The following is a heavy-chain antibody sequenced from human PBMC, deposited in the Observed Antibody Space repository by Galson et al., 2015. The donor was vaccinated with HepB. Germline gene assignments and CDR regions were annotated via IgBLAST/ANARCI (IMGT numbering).Heavy chain of an antibody. CDR2: IYPGDSDT. CDR3: ARPNFWGKAVAGLYFDY. Sequence: QSGAEVKKPGESLKISCKGSGYSFTSYWIGWVRQMPGKGLEWMGIIYPGDSDTRYSPSFQGQVTISADKSISTAYLQWSSLKASDTAMYYCARPNFWGKAVAGLYFDYWGQGTLVTVSS. J-gene: IGHJ4*02. CDR1: GYSFTSYW. D-gene: IGHD6-19*01. V-gene: IGHV5-51*01.